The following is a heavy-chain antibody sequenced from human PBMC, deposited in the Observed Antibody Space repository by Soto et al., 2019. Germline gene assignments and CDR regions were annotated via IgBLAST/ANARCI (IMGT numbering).Heavy chain of an antibody. CDR3: ARRYGSCFDY. Sequence: PEPLSLTCTVSVGSISSYYWSWIRQPPGKGLEWIGYIYYSGSTNYNPSLKSRVTISVDTSKNQFSLKLSSVTVADTAVYYSARRYGSCFDYWGQGTLVTVSS. V-gene: IGHV4-59*08. D-gene: IGHD5-18*01. J-gene: IGHJ4*02. CDR2: IYYSGST. CDR1: VGSISSYY.